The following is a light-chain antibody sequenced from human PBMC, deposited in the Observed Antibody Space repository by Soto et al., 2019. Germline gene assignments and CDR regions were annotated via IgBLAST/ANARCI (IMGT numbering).Light chain of an antibody. CDR1: QSISSW. CDR2: DAS. V-gene: IGKV1-5*01. Sequence: DIQMTQSPSTLSASIGDRVTITCRASQSISSWLAWYQQKPGKAPKLLIYDASNLETGVPSRFGGSGSGTEFSLTISSLQPDDFATYYCQQYHTYSAFGPGTKVDL. J-gene: IGKJ3*01. CDR3: QQYHTYSA.